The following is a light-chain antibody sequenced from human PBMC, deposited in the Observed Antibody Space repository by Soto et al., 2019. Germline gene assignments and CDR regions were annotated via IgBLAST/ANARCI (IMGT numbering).Light chain of an antibody. CDR1: QDISNY. CDR3: QQYDNLPT. V-gene: IGKV1-33*01. CDR2: DAS. Sequence: DIQMTQSPSSLSASVGDIVTITCQASQDISNYLNWYQQKPGKAPKLLIYDASNLETGVPSRFSGSGSGTDFTFTISSLQPEDIATYYCQQYDNLPTFGQVTLLEIK. J-gene: IGKJ5*01.